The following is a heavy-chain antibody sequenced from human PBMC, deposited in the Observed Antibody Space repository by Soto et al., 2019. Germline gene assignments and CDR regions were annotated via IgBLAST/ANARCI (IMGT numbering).Heavy chain of an antibody. CDR1: GGSFSGHY. D-gene: IGHD2-2*01. Sequence: SETLSLTCAVYGGSFSGHYWSWIRQPPGKGLEWIGEINHSGSTNYNPSLKSRVTISVDTSKNQFSLKLSSVTAADTAVYYCARVPDRWGQGTLVTVSS. V-gene: IGHV4-34*01. CDR2: INHSGST. CDR3: ARVPDR. J-gene: IGHJ5*02.